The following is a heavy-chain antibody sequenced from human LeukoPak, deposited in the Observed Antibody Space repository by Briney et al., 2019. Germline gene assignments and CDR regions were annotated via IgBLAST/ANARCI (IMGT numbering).Heavy chain of an antibody. D-gene: IGHD3-22*01. Sequence: GGSLRLSCAASGFTFSSHSMNWVRQAPGKGLEWVSSISSSSNYIYYADSVKDRFTISRDNAKNSLYLQMNSLRAEDTAVYYCARQVVALGFDYWGQGTLVTVSS. CDR1: GFTFSSHS. J-gene: IGHJ4*02. CDR2: ISSSSNYI. V-gene: IGHV3-21*01. CDR3: ARQVVALGFDY.